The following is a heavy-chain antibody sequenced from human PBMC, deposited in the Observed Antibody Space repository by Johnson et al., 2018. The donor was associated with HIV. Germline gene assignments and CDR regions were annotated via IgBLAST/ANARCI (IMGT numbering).Heavy chain of an antibody. V-gene: IGHV3-30*18. CDR3: AKQGGSRLHLWVDAFDI. D-gene: IGHD3-10*01. J-gene: IGHJ3*02. CDR2: ISYDGSNK. CDR1: GFTFYSYG. Sequence: QVQLVESGGGVVQPGRSLRLSCAASGFTFYSYGMHWVRQAPGKGLEWVAVISYDGSNKYYADSVKGRFTSSRAHSKNTLYLQMHSLRAEDTAVYYCAKQGGSRLHLWVDAFDIWGQGTMVTVSS.